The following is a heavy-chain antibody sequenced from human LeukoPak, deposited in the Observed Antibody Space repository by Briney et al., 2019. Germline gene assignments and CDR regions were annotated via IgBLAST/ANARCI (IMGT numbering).Heavy chain of an antibody. Sequence: GGSLRLSCAASGFALSSSGMHWVRQAPGKGLEWVSLIGGSDGRTRYADSVKGRFTISRDNSKNTLYLEMNSLRAEDTAVYYCAKDSSSYDWGYMDVWGKGTTVTISS. CDR2: IGGSDGRT. J-gene: IGHJ6*03. D-gene: IGHD3-22*01. CDR1: GFALSSSG. CDR3: AKDSSSYDWGYMDV. V-gene: IGHV3-23*01.